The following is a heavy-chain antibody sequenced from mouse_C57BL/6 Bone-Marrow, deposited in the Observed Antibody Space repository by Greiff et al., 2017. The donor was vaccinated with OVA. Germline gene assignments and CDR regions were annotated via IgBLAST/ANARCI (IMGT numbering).Heavy chain of an antibody. CDR3: ARRGVGLPWFAY. CDR2: ISSGGSYT. D-gene: IGHD4-1*01. CDR1: GFTFSSYG. J-gene: IGHJ3*01. Sequence: EVQGVESGGDLVKPGGSLKLSCAASGFTFSSYGMSWVRQTPDKRLEWVATISSGGSYTYYPDSVKGRFTISRGNAKNTLYLQMSSLKSEDTAMYYCARRGVGLPWFAYWGQGTLVTVSA. V-gene: IGHV5-6*01.